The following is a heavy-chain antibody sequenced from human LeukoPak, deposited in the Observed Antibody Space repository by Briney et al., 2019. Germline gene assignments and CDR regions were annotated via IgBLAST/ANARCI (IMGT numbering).Heavy chain of an antibody. CDR3: GKGLLWFGELYTPPGY. V-gene: IGHV3-30-3*01. J-gene: IGHJ4*02. CDR1: GFTFSSYW. CDR2: ISYDGSNK. Sequence: GGSLRLSCAASGFTFSSYWMSWVRQAPGKGLEWVAVISYDGSNKYYADSVKGRFTISRDNSKNTLYLQMNSLRAEDTAVYYCGKGLLWFGELYTPPGYWGQGTLVTVSS. D-gene: IGHD3-10*01.